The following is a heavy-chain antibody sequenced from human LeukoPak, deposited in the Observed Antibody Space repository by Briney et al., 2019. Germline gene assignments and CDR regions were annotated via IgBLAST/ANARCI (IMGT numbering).Heavy chain of an antibody. CDR1: GGSFSGYY. J-gene: IGHJ4*02. D-gene: IGHD3-10*01. CDR2: IDQSGTT. CDR3: ARVPHYYFGYGYFDS. Sequence: PSETLSLTCVVYGGSFSGYYWSWIRQPPGKGLEWIGEIDQSGTTNHNPSLKSRVSISVDTSKKQFSLTLTSMTAADTAVYYCARVPHYYFGYGYFDSWGQGTLVTVSS. V-gene: IGHV4-34*01.